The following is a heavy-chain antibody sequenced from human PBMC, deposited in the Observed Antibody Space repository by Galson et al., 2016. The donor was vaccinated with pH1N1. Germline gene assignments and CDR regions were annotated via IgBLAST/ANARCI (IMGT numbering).Heavy chain of an antibody. Sequence: PALVKPTQTLTLTCTFSGFSLTTNGVGVGWIRQPPGQALEWLALIYWDHDEDYRPSLKSRLSITKDTSKNQVVLTMTNMDPVDTATYYCVYSAKTFKRDNQDCWGYSCYDFDSWGQGTRVTVSS. CDR3: VYSAKTFKRDNQDCWGYSCYDFDS. D-gene: IGHD5-12*01. CDR1: GFSLTTNGVG. V-gene: IGHV2-5*02. J-gene: IGHJ4*02. CDR2: IYWDHDE.